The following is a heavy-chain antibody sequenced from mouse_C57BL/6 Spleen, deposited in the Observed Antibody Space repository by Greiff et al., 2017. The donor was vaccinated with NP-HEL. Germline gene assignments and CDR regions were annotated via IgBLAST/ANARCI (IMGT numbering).Heavy chain of an antibody. Sequence: VQLQQSGPELVKPGASVKISCKASGYSFTGYYMNWVKQSPEKSLEWIGEINPSTGCTTYNQTFKSKAPLTVDKSSSTASMHLNSLTSEDSAVYYWRRGPHNSGRSYGYFDYRGQNATLADSS. D-gene: IGHD1-1*01. CDR1: GYSFTGYY. V-gene: IGHV1-42*01. J-gene: IGHJ2*01. CDR2: INPSTGCT. CDR3: RRGPHNSGRSYGYFDY.